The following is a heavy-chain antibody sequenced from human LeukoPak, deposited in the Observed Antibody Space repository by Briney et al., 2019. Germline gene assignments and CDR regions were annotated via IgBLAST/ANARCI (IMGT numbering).Heavy chain of an antibody. CDR1: GFTFGNAW. CDR2: IKTKQDGGTA. J-gene: IGHJ6*03. Sequence: GGSLRLACAASGFTFGNAWMNWVRQAPGKGLEWVGRIKTKQDGGTADYATPVKGRFTISRDDSRNTLYLQMNSLRTDDTAIYYCTAIREYCDSAGCYSPYFYYYMDVWGKGTTVAVSS. CDR3: TAIREYCDSAGCYSPYFYYYMDV. V-gene: IGHV3-15*01. D-gene: IGHD2-15*01.